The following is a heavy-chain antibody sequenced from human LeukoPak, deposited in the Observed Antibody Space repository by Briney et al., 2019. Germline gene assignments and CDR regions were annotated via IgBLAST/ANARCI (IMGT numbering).Heavy chain of an antibody. V-gene: IGHV3-11*06. CDR2: ISSSSSYI. Sequence: GGSLRLSCAASGFTFSDYYMSWIRQAPGKGLEWVSSISSSSSYIYYADSVKGRFTISRDNAKNSLYLQMNSLRAEDTAVYYCARVGSYSGYDLMVSVDYWGQGTLVTVSS. CDR3: ARVGSYSGYDLMVSVDY. D-gene: IGHD5-12*01. CDR1: GFTFSDYY. J-gene: IGHJ4*02.